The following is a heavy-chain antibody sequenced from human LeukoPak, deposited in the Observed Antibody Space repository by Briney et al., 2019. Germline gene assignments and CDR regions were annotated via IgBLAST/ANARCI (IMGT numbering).Heavy chain of an antibody. J-gene: IGHJ4*02. CDR1: GFTFSSHW. Sequence: GGSLRLSCAASGFTFSSHWMSWVRQAPGKGLEWVANIKEDGSEKYYVDSVKGRFTISRDNAKNSLYLQMNSLRAEDTAMYYCARPPNIAAAGQDWGQGTLVTVSS. D-gene: IGHD6-13*01. V-gene: IGHV3-7*01. CDR2: IKEDGSEK. CDR3: ARPPNIAAAGQD.